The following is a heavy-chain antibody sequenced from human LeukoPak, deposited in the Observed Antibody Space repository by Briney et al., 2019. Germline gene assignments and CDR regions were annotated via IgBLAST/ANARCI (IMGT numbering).Heavy chain of an antibody. CDR3: AKAFAYGQQLVQGY. J-gene: IGHJ4*02. D-gene: IGHD6-13*01. CDR1: GFTFSSYA. Sequence: GRSLRLSCAASGFTFSSYAMHWVRQAPGKGLEWVAVISYDGSNKYYADSVKGRFTISRDNSKNTLYLQMNSLRAEDTAVYYCAKAFAYGQQLVQGYWGQGTLVTVSS. V-gene: IGHV3-30-3*01. CDR2: ISYDGSNK.